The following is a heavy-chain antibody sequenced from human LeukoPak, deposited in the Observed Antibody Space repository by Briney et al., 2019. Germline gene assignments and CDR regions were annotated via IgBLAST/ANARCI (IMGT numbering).Heavy chain of an antibody. CDR3: ARGDYGDYYFDY. CDR1: GFTFSSYW. Sequence: GGSLRLSCAASGFTFSSYWMHWVRQAPGKRLVWVSRINSDGSSTSYADSVKGRFTISRDNAKNTLYLQMNSLRAEDTAVYYCARGDYGDYYFDYWGQGTLVTVSS. V-gene: IGHV3-74*01. CDR2: INSDGSST. D-gene: IGHD4-17*01. J-gene: IGHJ4*02.